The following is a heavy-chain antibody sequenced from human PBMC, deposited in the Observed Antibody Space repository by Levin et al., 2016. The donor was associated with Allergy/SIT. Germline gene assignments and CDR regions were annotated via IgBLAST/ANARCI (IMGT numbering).Heavy chain of an antibody. Sequence: WVRQAPGQRLEWMGWINAGNGNTKYSQKFQGRVTITRDTSASTAYMELSSLRSEDTAVYYCARVSATTAYDYWGQGTLVTVSS. J-gene: IGHJ4*02. CDR3: ARVSATTAYDY. D-gene: IGHD4-17*01. CDR2: INAGNGNT. V-gene: IGHV1-3*01.